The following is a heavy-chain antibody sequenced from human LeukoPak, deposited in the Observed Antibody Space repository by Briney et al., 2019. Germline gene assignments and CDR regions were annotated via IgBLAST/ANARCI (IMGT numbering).Heavy chain of an antibody. J-gene: IGHJ5*02. CDR2: INPSGGST. D-gene: IGHD6-13*01. CDR3: ARGGGGRSWYSRRTGSDP. CDR1: GYTFTSYY. Sequence: GASVKVSCKASGYTFTSYYMHWVRQAPGQGLEWMGIINPSGGSTSYAQKFQGRVTMTRDTSTSTVYMELSSLRSEDTAVYYCARGGGGRSWYSRRTGSDPWGQGTLVTVSS. V-gene: IGHV1-46*01.